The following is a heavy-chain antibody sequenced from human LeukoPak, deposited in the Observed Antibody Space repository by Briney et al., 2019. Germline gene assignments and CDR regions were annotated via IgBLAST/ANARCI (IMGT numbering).Heavy chain of an antibody. CDR3: ASLYSSSYGRGVFDY. CDR2: IYYSGST. J-gene: IGHJ4*02. V-gene: IGHV4-39*07. Sequence: SETLSLTCTVSGGSININTYYWGWIRQPPGKGLEWIGSIYYSGSTYYNPSLKSRVTISVDKSKNQSSLKLSSVTAADTAVYYCASLYSSSYGRGVFDYWGQGTLVTVSS. CDR1: GGSININTYY. D-gene: IGHD6-6*01.